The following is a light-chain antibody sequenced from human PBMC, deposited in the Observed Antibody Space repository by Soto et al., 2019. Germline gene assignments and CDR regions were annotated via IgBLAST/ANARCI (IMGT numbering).Light chain of an antibody. CDR3: QQRSNWPLT. V-gene: IGKV3D-20*02. J-gene: IGKJ4*01. CDR1: QSVSSSS. Sequence: ETVLTQSPGTLSLSPGERATLSCRASQSVSSSSLAWYQQRPGQAPRLLIYGTSSRATGIPDRFSGSGSGTDFTLTISRLEPEDFAVYYCQQRSNWPLTFGGGTKVDI. CDR2: GTS.